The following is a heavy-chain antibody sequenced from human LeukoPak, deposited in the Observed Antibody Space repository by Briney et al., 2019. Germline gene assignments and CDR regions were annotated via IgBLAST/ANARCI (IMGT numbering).Heavy chain of an antibody. CDR2: IRYDGSNK. V-gene: IGHV3-30*02. CDR1: GFTFSSYA. CDR3: AKDKVRQQLATFDY. J-gene: IGHJ4*02. D-gene: IGHD6-13*01. Sequence: GGSLRLSCAASGFTFSSYAMSWVRQAPGKGLEWVAFIRYDGSNKYYADSVKGRFTISRDNSKNTLYLQMNSLRAEDTAVYYCAKDKVRQQLATFDYWGQGTLVTVSS.